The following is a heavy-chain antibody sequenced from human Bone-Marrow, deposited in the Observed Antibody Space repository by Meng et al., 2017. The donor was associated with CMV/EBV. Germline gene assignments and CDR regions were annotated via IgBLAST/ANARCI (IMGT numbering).Heavy chain of an antibody. Sequence: GESLKISCRASGFTFRGYSMAWVRQAPGKGLEWVSIIFSGGNSREYADSVKGRFTISRDDSKNTLYLQMNSLRAEDTALYYCAKDTQGRVVPARDAFDIWGQGTMVTVSS. J-gene: IGHJ3*02. D-gene: IGHD2-2*01. CDR1: GFTFRGYS. CDR3: AKDTQGRVVPARDAFDI. CDR2: IFSGGNSR. V-gene: IGHV3-23*03.